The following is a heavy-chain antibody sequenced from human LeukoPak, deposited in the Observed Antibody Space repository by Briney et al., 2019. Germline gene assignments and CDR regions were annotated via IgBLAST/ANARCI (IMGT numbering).Heavy chain of an antibody. CDR1: GGSISSSSYY. D-gene: IGHD1-26*01. Sequence: PSETLSLTCTVSGGSISSSSYYWGWIRQPPGKGLEWIGSIYYSGSTNYNPSLLSRVTISVDTSKNQFSLKLRSVTAADTAVYYCARPFSGSYSDAFDLWGQGTMVTVSS. CDR3: ARPFSGSYSDAFDL. V-gene: IGHV4-39*07. CDR2: IYYSGST. J-gene: IGHJ3*01.